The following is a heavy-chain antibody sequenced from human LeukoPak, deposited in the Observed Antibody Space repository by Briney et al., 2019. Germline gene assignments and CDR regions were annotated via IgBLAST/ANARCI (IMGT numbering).Heavy chain of an antibody. CDR1: GYSFTSYS. CDR3: ARGGSWSYYRSAFDI. J-gene: IGHJ3*02. CDR2: ISAHNGNT. V-gene: IGHV1-18*01. D-gene: IGHD3-10*01. Sequence: GSSVTVSCKACGYSFTSYSINGVRQAPGQGLDGMGCISAHNGNTNYAQKFQGRVTMTTDTSTTTAYMELRSLRSDDTAVYYCARGGSWSYYRSAFDIWGQGTTVTVSS.